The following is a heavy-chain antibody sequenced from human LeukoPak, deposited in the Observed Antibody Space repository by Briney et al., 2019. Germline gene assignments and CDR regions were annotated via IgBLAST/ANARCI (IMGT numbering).Heavy chain of an antibody. CDR1: GFTFSSYG. CDR3: ARDIEYSSCLVY. Sequence: GGSLRLSCAASGFTFSSYGMPWVRQAPGKGLEWVAVIWYDGSNKYYADSVKGRFTISRDNSKNTLYLQMNSLRAEDTAVYYCARDIEYSSCLVYWGQGTLVTVSS. V-gene: IGHV3-33*01. CDR2: IWYDGSNK. J-gene: IGHJ4*02. D-gene: IGHD6-6*01.